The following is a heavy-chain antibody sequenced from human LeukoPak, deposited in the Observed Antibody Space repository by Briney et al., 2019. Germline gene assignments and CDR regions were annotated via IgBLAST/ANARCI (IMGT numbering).Heavy chain of an antibody. CDR3: AREAYGSGSYHFDY. J-gene: IGHJ4*02. Sequence: GASVTVSCKASGYTFNGHYMHWVRQAPGQGLEWMGWINPNSGDTNYAQKFQGRVTMTRDTSISTFYTELSRLRSDDSAVYYCAREAYGSGSYHFDYWGQGTLVTVSS. V-gene: IGHV1-2*02. D-gene: IGHD3-10*01. CDR1: GYTFNGHY. CDR2: INPNSGDT.